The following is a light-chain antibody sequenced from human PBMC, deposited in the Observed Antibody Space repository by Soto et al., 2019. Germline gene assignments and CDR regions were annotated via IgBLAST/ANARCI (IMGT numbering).Light chain of an antibody. Sequence: QSVLTQPPSVSGAPGQRVTISCTGSNSNIGAGYDVHWYHQLPGTAPKLLIFGNTNRPSGVPDRFSGSKSGTSASLAINGLQADDEANYYCHSYDSTLSASIFGGGTKLTVL. CDR1: NSNIGAGYD. J-gene: IGLJ2*01. CDR3: HSYDSTLSASI. V-gene: IGLV1-40*01. CDR2: GNT.